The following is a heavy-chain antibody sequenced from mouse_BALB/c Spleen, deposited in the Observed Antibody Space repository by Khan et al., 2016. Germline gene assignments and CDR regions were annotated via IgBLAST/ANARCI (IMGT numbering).Heavy chain of an antibody. V-gene: IGHV2-5-1*01. CDR3: AKVDYFDSDGAWCAY. CDR2: IWGGGTT. CDR1: GFSLTTYA. J-gene: IGHJ3*01. Sequence: QVQLKQSGPSLVQPSQSLSINCIVSGFSLTTYAVHWVRQSPGKGLEWLGVIWGGGTTDSNAAFMSRLSITKDTSKSQVFFKMNSLQSDDTAIYYCAKVDYFDSDGAWCAYWGQGSLVTVST. D-gene: IGHD2-4*01.